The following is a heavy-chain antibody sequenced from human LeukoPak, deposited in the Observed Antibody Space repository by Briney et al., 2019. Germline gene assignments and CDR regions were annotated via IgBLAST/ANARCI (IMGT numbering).Heavy chain of an antibody. J-gene: IGHJ4*02. CDR3: ARYSSSSGGPSYYLDY. CDR2: ITSSGDST. V-gene: IGHV3-23*01. Sequence: GGSLGLSCAASGFTFNIYAMSWVRQAPGRGLEWVSSITSSGDSTFYADSVKGRFTISRDNAKNTVYLQINNLRAQGTAVYFCARYSSSSGGPSYYLDYWGQGTLVTVSS. D-gene: IGHD6-6*01. CDR1: GFTFNIYA.